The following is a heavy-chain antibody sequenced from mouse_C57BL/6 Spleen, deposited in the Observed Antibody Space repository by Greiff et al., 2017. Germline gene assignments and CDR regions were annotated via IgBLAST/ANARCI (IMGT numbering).Heavy chain of an antibody. V-gene: IGHV5-6*01. CDR3: ARHPNGSSYWYFDV. CDR1: GFTFSSYG. D-gene: IGHD1-1*01. CDR2: ISSGGSYT. Sequence: EVMLVESGGDLVKPGGSLKLSCAASGFTFSSYGMSWVRQTPDKRLEWVATISSGGSYTYYPDSVKGRLTISRDNAKNTLYLQMSSLKSEDTAMYYCARHPNGSSYWYFDVWGTGTTVTVSS. J-gene: IGHJ1*03.